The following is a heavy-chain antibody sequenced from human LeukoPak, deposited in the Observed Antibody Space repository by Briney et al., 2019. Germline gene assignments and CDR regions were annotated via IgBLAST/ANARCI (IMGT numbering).Heavy chain of an antibody. CDR1: GFTFSSYA. CDR3: AKDIGTGIAAAGTENYFDY. J-gene: IGHJ4*02. Sequence: PGGSLRLSCAASGFTFSSYAMSWVRQAPGKGLEWVSGISWNSGSIGYADSVKGRFTISRDNAKNSLYLQMNSLRAEDMALYYCAKDIGTGIAAAGTENYFDYWGQGTLVTVSS. CDR2: ISWNSGSI. D-gene: IGHD6-13*01. V-gene: IGHV3-9*03.